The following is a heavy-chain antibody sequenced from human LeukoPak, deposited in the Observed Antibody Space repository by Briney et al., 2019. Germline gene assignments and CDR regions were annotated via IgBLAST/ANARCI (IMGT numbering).Heavy chain of an antibody. CDR3: AKEVYCGRDCYNPGYGVDV. J-gene: IGHJ6*02. V-gene: IGHV3-23*01. Sequence: GGSLRLSCAASRFTFSSYAMSWVRQAPGKGLEWVAAISGSGGRTYYADSVKGRFTISRDNSKNTLSLQMNSLRDEDTATYYCAKEVYCGRDCYNPGYGVDVWGQGTTVTVSS. D-gene: IGHD2-21*02. CDR2: ISGSGGRT. CDR1: RFTFSSYA.